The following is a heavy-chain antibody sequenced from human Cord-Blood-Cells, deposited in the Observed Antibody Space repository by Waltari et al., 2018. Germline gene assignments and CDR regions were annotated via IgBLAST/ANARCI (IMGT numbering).Heavy chain of an antibody. J-gene: IGHJ4*02. V-gene: IGHV5-51*03. CDR2: IYPGDSDT. CDR3: ARLRVSGSYYFDY. D-gene: IGHD1-26*01. Sequence: EVQLVQSGAEVKKPGESVKISCKGSGDSFTSYWNGWVRQMPGKGLEWMGIIYPGDSDTRYSPSFQGQVTISADKSISTAYLQWSSLKASDTAMYYCARLRVSGSYYFDYWGQGTLVTVSS. CDR1: GDSFTSYW.